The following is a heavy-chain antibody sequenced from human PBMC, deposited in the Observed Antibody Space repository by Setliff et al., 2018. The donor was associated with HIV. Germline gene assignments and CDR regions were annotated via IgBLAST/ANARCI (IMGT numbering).Heavy chain of an antibody. V-gene: IGHV4-30-4*08. Sequence: TLSLTCTVSGGSISSGDYYWSWIRQPSGKGLEWIGYIYYSGSTYYNPSLKSRVTISVDTSKNQFSLKLSSVTAADTAVYYCARVRQVSDYGDYDYYFDYWGQGTLVTVSS. CDR3: ARVRQVSDYGDYDYYFDY. D-gene: IGHD4-17*01. J-gene: IGHJ4*02. CDR2: IYYSGST. CDR1: GGSISSGDYY.